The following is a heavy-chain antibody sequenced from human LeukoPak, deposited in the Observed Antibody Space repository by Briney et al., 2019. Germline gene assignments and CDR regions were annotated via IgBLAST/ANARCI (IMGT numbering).Heavy chain of an antibody. J-gene: IGHJ4*02. V-gene: IGHV3-30*02. CDR2: IRHDGNDK. Sequence: GGSLRLSCAASGFTFTRYGMHWVRQAPGKGLEWVAYIRHDGNDKYYADSVKGRFTLSRDGSKNTVYLQMNSLGGEHTALYYCARDFNWSFDYWGQGALVTVSS. CDR3: ARDFNWSFDY. D-gene: IGHD5-24*01. CDR1: GFTFTRYG.